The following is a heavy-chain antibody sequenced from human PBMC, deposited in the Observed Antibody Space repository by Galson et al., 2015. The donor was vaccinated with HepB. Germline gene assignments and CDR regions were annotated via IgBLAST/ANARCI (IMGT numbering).Heavy chain of an antibody. D-gene: IGHD6-19*01. CDR1: GFTFSSYW. V-gene: IGHV3-7*01. CDR2: IKQDGSEK. J-gene: IGHJ6*02. Sequence: SLRLSCAASGFTFSSYWMGWVRQAPGKGLEWVANIKQDGSEKYYVDSVKGRFTISRDNAKNSLYLQMNSLRAEDTAVYYCARSYTSGHYEDYYYNALDVWGQGTTVTVSS. CDR3: ARSYTSGHYEDYYYNALDV.